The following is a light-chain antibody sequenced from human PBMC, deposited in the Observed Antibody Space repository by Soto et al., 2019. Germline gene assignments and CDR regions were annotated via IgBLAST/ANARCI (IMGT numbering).Light chain of an antibody. Sequence: DIQMTQSPSSLSASVGDRVTITCRASQTISSYLNWYKQKPGKAPKLLIYAASSLQRGVPSRFSGSGAGTDGTLKISRVEAEDVGVYDCMQALQTPPTFGQGTRLEIK. J-gene: IGKJ5*01. CDR1: QTISSY. CDR3: MQALQTPPT. V-gene: IGKV1-39*01. CDR2: AAS.